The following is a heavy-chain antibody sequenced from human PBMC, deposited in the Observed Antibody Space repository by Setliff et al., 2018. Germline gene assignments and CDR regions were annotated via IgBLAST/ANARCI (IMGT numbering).Heavy chain of an antibody. D-gene: IGHD5-18*01. CDR2: IYHSGST. CDR1: GGSISIGAYH. J-gene: IGHJ4*02. Sequence: PSETLSLTCTVSGGSISIGAYHWSWIRRHPGKGLEWIGYIYHSGSTYYNPSLKSRLTISVDTSKSQFSLYLSSVTAADTAVYYCARGGTGMGNGAGPFEYWGQGILVTVS. CDR3: ARGGTGMGNGAGPFEY. V-gene: IGHV4-31*03.